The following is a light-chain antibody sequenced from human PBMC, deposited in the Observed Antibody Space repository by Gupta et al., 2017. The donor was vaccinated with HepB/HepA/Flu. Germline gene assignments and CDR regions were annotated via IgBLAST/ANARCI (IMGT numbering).Light chain of an antibody. CDR3: LQQDSFPSN. CDR1: QDISSW. V-gene: IGKV1-12*01. J-gene: IGKJ2*02. Sequence: IQMTQSPSSVSASVGDRVTITCRASQDISSWLAWYQQKPGEAPRLLIYSTSTLQSGVPSRFSGSGFGREFTLTISSLQPEESATYYCLQQDSFPSNFGQRTKLEI. CDR2: STS.